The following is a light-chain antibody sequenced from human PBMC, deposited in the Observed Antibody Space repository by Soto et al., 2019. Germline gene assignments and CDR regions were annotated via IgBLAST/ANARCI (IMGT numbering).Light chain of an antibody. CDR3: QQYNSYRT. CDR1: QSISNW. J-gene: IGKJ1*01. CDR2: HAS. V-gene: IGKV1-5*01. Sequence: DIQITQSPSTRPASLGDRVSITCPASQSISNWVAWYQQKPETAPMVLIYHASNVHGGVPSLFSGRGSGTEFTLTISRLQPDYFTSYYCQQYNSYRTFGQGTKVDIK.